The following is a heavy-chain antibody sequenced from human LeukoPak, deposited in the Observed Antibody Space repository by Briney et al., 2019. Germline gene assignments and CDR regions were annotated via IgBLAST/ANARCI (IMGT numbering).Heavy chain of an antibody. CDR3: ARDFFDMISEY. D-gene: IGHD3/OR15-3a*01. Sequence: ASVKVSCKASGYSFTTHYIHWVRLAPGQGLAWMGIINPRGGNTNYAQKFQGRVSMTRDTSTSTVYLELSRLTNEDTAVYYCARDFFDMISEYWGQGTQVTVSS. CDR2: INPRGGNT. CDR1: GYSFTTHY. V-gene: IGHV1-46*01. J-gene: IGHJ4*02.